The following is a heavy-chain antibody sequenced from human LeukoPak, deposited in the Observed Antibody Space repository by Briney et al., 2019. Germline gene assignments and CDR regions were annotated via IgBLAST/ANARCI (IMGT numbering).Heavy chain of an antibody. D-gene: IGHD2-15*01. CDR2: IYSGGST. J-gene: IGHJ5*02. CDR3: TTDGVRDIVVVVAATLRWFDP. CDR1: GLTVSSNS. V-gene: IGHV3-53*01. Sequence: GGSLRLSCAASGLTVSSNSMSWVRQAPGKGLEWVSFIYSGGSTYYADSVKGRFTISRDNSKNTLYLQMNSLKTGDTAVYYCTTDGVRDIVVVVAATLRWFDPWGQGTLVTVSS.